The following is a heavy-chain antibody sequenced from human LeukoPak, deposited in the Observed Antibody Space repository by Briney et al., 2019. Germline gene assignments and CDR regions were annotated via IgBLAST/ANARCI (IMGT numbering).Heavy chain of an antibody. Sequence: PGGSLRLSCAASGFTFSSYGMHWARQAPGKGLEWVAIIWYDGSNKYYADSVKGRFTISRDNSKNTLYLQMNSLRAEDTAVYYCARDSTGDGVDYWGQGTLVTVSS. CDR2: IWYDGSNK. CDR1: GFTFSSYG. CDR3: ARDSTGDGVDY. V-gene: IGHV3-33*01. J-gene: IGHJ4*02. D-gene: IGHD7-27*01.